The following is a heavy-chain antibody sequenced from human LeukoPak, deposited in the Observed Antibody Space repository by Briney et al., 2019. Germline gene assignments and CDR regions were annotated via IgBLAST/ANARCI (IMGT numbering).Heavy chain of an antibody. CDR1: GFTFSNYW. J-gene: IGHJ4*02. CDR2: IKQDVNEK. CDR3: ARDAYKDRYLDY. V-gene: IGHV3-7*01. Sequence: GSLRLSCAASGFTFSNYWMSWVRQAPGKGLEWVANIKQDVNEKHYVDSVRGRFTISRDTAKNSVFLQMNSLRAEDTAVYYCARDAYKDRYLDYWGQGTLVTVSS. D-gene: IGHD5-24*01.